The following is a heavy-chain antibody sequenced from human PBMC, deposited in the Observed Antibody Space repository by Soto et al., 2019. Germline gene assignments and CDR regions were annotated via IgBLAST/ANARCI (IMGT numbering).Heavy chain of an antibody. CDR2: IDPSDSYT. CDR3: AGGLAASGRGGAFDI. CDR1: GYSFTSYW. V-gene: IGHV5-10-1*01. Sequence: GESLKISCKGSGYSFTSYWISWVRQMPGKGLEWMGRIDPSDSYTNYSPSFQGHVTISADKSISTAYLQWSSLKASDTAMYYCAGGLAASGRGGAFDIWGQGTMVTVS. D-gene: IGHD6-6*01. J-gene: IGHJ3*02.